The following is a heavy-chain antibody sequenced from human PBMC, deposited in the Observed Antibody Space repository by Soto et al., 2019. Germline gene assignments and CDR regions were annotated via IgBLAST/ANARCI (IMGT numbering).Heavy chain of an antibody. CDR3: ARDLKSATINRGVPLPYHSFAP. Sequence: PPEPLRVTYTVSGGSISQNYWTGSRQPAGTGLEWIGRIHGSGSTSYNPSLKTRLTMAVDTSNKQISLTMKSVTAADTAVYYCARDLKSATINRGVPLPYHSFAPPGQGTPVIVSA. V-gene: IGHV4-4*07. J-gene: IGHJ5*02. CDR1: GGSISQNY. CDR2: IHGSGST. D-gene: IGHD3-10*01.